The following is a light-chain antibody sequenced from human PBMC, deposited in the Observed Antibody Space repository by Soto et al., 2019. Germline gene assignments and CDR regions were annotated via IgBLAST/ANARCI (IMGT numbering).Light chain of an antibody. CDR1: SSDVGGYKF. V-gene: IGLV2-14*01. CDR2: EVS. CDR3: GSYTGSIYV. Sequence: QSVLTQPASVSGSPGQSITISCTGTSSDVGGYKFVSWYQQHPGKAPKLMIYEVSNRPSGVSSRFSGSKSGNTASLTISGLQAGDEADYYCGSYTGSIYVFGPGTKLTVL. J-gene: IGLJ1*01.